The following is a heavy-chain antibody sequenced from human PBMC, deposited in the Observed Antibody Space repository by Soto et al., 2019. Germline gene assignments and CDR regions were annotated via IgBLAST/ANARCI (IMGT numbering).Heavy chain of an antibody. CDR3: AHIRVLNTIPAFDFFDF. CDR2: IYWDDDK. Sequence: QVTLKESGPTLVKPTQPLTLTCTFSGFSLSTSGVGVGWIRQPPGKALEWLALIYWDDDKLYSPSLKSRLTITKDTTKNQVVLTMTNMDPVDTATYYCAHIRVLNTIPAFDFFDFWGQGTLVAVSS. V-gene: IGHV2-5*02. J-gene: IGHJ4*02. CDR1: GFSLSTSGVG. D-gene: IGHD3-10*01.